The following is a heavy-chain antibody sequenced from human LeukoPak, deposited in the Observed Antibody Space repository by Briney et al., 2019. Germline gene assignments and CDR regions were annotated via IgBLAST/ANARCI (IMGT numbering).Heavy chain of an antibody. J-gene: IGHJ4*02. CDR2: INHSGST. CDR3: ARDRLGGYSYVY. V-gene: IGHV4-34*01. Sequence: SETLSLTCAVYGGSFSGYYWSWIRQPPGKGLEWIGEINHSGSTNYNPSLKSRVTISVDTSKNQFSLKLSSVTAADTAVYYCARDRLGGYSYVYWGQGSLVTVSS. CDR1: GGSFSGYY. D-gene: IGHD5-12*01.